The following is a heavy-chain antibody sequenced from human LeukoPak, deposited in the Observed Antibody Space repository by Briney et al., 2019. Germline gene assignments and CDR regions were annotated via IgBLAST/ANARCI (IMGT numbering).Heavy chain of an antibody. D-gene: IGHD3-16*01. V-gene: IGHV3-11*01. J-gene: IGHJ4*02. CDR3: AKRFTAFDY. CDR2: ISGSGSTT. CDR1: GGSLSGYY. Sequence: PSETLSLTCAVYGGSLSGYYGSWIRQAPGKGLEWISYISGSGSTTSFADSVRGRFTISRDNSKNTLYLQMNSLRAEDTAVYYCAKRFTAFDYWGQGTLVTVSS.